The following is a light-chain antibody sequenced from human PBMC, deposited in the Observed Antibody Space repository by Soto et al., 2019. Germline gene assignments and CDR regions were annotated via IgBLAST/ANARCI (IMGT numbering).Light chain of an antibody. CDR2: DVN. Sequence: QSALTQPASVSGSPGQSITISCTGTRSDVGGSNYVSWYQQHPGKAPKLIIYDVNNRPSGISNRFSGSKSGNTASLTISGLQAEDEADYYCSSYRSGSTLVFGGGTKLTVL. CDR3: SSYRSGSTLV. J-gene: IGLJ2*01. CDR1: RSDVGGSNY. V-gene: IGLV2-14*03.